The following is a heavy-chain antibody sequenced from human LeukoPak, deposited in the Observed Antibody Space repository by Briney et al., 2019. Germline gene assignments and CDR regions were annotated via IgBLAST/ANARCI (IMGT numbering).Heavy chain of an antibody. Sequence: SGGSLRLSCAASGFTFSSYGMHWVRQAPGKGLEWVAFIRYDGSNKYYADSVKGRFTISRDNSKNTLYLQMNSLRAEDTAVYYCGVEVFSSQAFDIWGQGTMVTVSS. CDR3: GVEVFSSQAFDI. J-gene: IGHJ3*02. CDR2: IRYDGSNK. V-gene: IGHV3-30*02. D-gene: IGHD2-2*01. CDR1: GFTFSSYG.